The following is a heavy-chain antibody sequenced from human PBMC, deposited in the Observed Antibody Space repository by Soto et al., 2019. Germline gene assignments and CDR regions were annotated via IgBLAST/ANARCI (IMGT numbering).Heavy chain of an antibody. CDR1: GGSFSGYY. CDR2: INHSGST. V-gene: IGHV4-34*01. J-gene: IGHJ6*02. Sequence: SETLSLTCAVYGGSFSGYYWSWIRQPPGKGLEWIGEINHSGSTNYNPSLKSRVTISVDTSKNQFSLTLSSVTAAATAVYYCARRPYYYYGMDVWGQGTTVTVSS. CDR3: ARRPYYYYGMDV.